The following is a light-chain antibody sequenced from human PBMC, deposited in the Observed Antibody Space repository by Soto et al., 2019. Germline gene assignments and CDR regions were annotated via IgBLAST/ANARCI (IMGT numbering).Light chain of an antibody. J-gene: IGKJ4*02. V-gene: IGKV1-16*01. CDR2: SVS. CDR1: QDIGNS. Sequence: DIQMAQSPSSLSASVGDTVTLTCRASQDIGNSLAWLQQKPGRAPKSLISSVSSLQSGVPSRFSGSRYGADFTLTISNLQPEDFATYYCQQYKTYPLTFGGGTKV. CDR3: QQYKTYPLT.